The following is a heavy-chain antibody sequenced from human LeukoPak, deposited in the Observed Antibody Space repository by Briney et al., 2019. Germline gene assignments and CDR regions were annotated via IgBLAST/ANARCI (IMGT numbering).Heavy chain of an antibody. CDR1: GYTFTSYY. V-gene: IGHV1-46*03. CDR3: ARDGWFGELGLWFDP. CDR2: INPSGGST. J-gene: IGHJ5*02. Sequence: ASVKVSCKASGYTFTSYYMHWVRQAPGQALEWMGIINPSGGSTSYAQKFQGRVTMTRDTSTSTVYMELSSLRSEDTAVYYCARDGWFGELGLWFDPWGQGTLVTVSS. D-gene: IGHD3-10*01.